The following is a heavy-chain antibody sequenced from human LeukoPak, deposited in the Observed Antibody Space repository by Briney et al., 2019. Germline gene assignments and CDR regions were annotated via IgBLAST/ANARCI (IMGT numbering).Heavy chain of an antibody. Sequence: PGGSLRLSCAASGFTFSSPSMNWVRQAPGNGQEWVSSISSSSSYIYSADSVKGRFTISRDNAKNSLYLQMNSLRSDDTAVYYCARGQGSWYVGDYYYYGMDVWGKGTTVTVSS. CDR1: GFTFSSPS. CDR3: ARGQGSWYVGDYYYYGMDV. CDR2: ISSSSSYI. V-gene: IGHV3-21*04. D-gene: IGHD6-13*01. J-gene: IGHJ6*04.